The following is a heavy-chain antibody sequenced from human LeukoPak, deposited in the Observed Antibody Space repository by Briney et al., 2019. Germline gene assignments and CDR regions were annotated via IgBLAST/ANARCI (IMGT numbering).Heavy chain of an antibody. CDR1: GGSISSYY. Sequence: SETLSLTCSVSGGSISSYYWSWIRQPPGKGLEWSGYMYYTGSTNYNPSLESRVTISVDSSKKQLSLKLSSVTAADTAVYYCARDRRESSKPNDAFDISGRGTMVTVSS. V-gene: IGHV4-59*01. CDR3: ARDRRESSKPNDAFDI. J-gene: IGHJ3*02. D-gene: IGHD4-11*01. CDR2: MYYTGST.